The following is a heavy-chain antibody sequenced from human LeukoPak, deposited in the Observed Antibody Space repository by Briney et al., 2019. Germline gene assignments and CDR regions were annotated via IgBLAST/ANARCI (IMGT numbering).Heavy chain of an antibody. D-gene: IGHD1-26*01. Sequence: LAGGSLRLSCAASGFTFSSYSMNWVRQAPGKGLEWVANIKQDGSEKYYVDSVKGRFTISRDNAKNSLYLQMNSLRAEDTAVYYCASSGGSQADAFDIWGQGTMVTVSS. V-gene: IGHV3-7*01. CDR3: ASSGGSQADAFDI. CDR1: GFTFSSYS. CDR2: IKQDGSEK. J-gene: IGHJ3*02.